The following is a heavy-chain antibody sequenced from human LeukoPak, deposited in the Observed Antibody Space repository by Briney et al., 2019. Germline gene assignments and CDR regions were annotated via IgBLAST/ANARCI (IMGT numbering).Heavy chain of an antibody. J-gene: IGHJ4*02. Sequence: GGSLRLSCAASGFTFSSYSMNWVRQAPGKGLEWVAFIRYDGSNKYYADSVKGRFTISRDNSKNTLYLQMNSLRAEDTAVYYCAKWSYGSGSYLMDFRGQGTLVTVSS. CDR2: IRYDGSNK. CDR3: AKWSYGSGSYLMDF. V-gene: IGHV3-30*02. CDR1: GFTFSSYS. D-gene: IGHD3-10*01.